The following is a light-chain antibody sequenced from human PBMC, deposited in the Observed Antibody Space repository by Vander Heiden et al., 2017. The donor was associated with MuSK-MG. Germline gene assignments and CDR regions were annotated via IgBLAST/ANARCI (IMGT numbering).Light chain of an antibody. Sequence: EIVMTQPPATLSVSPGARATLSCRASQSVSSNLAWYQQKPCQAPRLLIYGASTRATGIPARFSGSGSGTEFTLTISSLQSEDFAVYYCQQYNNWPPFTFGQGTRLEIK. V-gene: IGKV3-15*01. CDR3: QQYNNWPPFT. CDR2: GAS. J-gene: IGKJ5*01. CDR1: QSVSSN.